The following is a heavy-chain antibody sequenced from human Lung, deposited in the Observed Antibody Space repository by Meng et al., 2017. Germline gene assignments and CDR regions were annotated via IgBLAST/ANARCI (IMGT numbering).Heavy chain of an antibody. J-gene: IGHJ4*02. D-gene: IGHD5-24*01. V-gene: IGHV4-34*01. CDR1: GWSFGGYY. Sequence: QGGAVVLRLWEVLSVSAVVSGWSFGGYYWSWIHQTPVKGVEWIGENNHSGITNYNPSIECRATISGDTSQNNLSLKLSSVTAADSAVYDGARGPNTMAHDVDYWGQGTLVTVSS. CDR3: ARGPNTMAHDVDY. CDR2: NNHSGIT.